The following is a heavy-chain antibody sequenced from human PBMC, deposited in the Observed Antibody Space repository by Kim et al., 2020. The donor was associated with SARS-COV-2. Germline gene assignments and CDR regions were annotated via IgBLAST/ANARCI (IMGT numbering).Heavy chain of an antibody. D-gene: IGHD6-13*01. V-gene: IGHV1-18*01. CDR3: AREAGVKSSSWLNFDY. CDR1: GYTFTSYG. Sequence: ASVKVSCKASGYTFTSYGISWVRQAPGQGLEWMGWISAYNGNTNYAQKLQGRVTMTTDTSTSTAYMELRSLRSDDTAVYYCAREAGVKSSSWLNFDYWGQGTLVTVSS. J-gene: IGHJ4*02. CDR2: ISAYNGNT.